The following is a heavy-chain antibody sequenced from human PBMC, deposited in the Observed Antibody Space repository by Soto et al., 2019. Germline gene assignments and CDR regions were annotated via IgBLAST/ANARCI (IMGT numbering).Heavy chain of an antibody. CDR1: GFTFSSYS. Sequence: GGSLRLSCAASGFTFSSYSMNWVRQAPGKGLEWVSSISSSSSYIYYADSVKGRFTISRDNAKNSLYLQMNSLRAEDTAVYYCARDAPTYSSGWYSIAYYYYYYGMDVWGQGTTVTVSS. CDR2: ISSSSSYI. CDR3: ARDAPTYSSGWYSIAYYYYYYGMDV. J-gene: IGHJ6*02. D-gene: IGHD6-19*01. V-gene: IGHV3-21*01.